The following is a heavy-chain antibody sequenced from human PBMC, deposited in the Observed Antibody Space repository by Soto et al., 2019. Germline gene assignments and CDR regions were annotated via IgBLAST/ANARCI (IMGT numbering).Heavy chain of an antibody. V-gene: IGHV3-33*08. CDR3: TRATFDV. CDR2: IWFDGIKE. CDR1: GFTFDDYA. Sequence: GGSLRLSCAASGFTFDDYAMHWVRQAPGKGLEWVAIIWFDGIKEFYAESVRGRFTISIDTSKNTVFLQMNNVRAEDTALYYCTRATFDVWGQGTTVTVSS. J-gene: IGHJ6*02.